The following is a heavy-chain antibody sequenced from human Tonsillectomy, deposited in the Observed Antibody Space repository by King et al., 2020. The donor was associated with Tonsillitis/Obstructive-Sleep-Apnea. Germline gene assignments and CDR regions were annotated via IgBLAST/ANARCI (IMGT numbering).Heavy chain of an antibody. Sequence: QLVQSGAEVKKPGESLKISCKGSGYSFSRYWIGWVRQMPGKGLEWMGLIYPDDSDTEYSPSFQGQVSISADKSINTAYLQWSSLMASDTAIYYCARPVGVAGTGFYVDYWGQGTLVTVSS. CDR2: IYPDDSDT. D-gene: IGHD6-19*01. CDR3: ARPVGVAGTGFYVDY. V-gene: IGHV5-51*03. J-gene: IGHJ4*02. CDR1: GYSFSRYW.